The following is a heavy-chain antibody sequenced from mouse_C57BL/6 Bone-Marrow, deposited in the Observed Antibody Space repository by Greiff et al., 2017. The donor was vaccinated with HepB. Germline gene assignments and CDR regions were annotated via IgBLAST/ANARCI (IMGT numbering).Heavy chain of an antibody. CDR2: ISDGGSYT. J-gene: IGHJ2*01. D-gene: IGHD1-2*01. CDR1: GFTFSSYA. CDR3: AREGRHYFDY. Sequence: DVMLVESGGGLVKPGGSLKLSCAASGFTFSSYAMSWVRQTPEKRLEWVATISDGGSYTYYPDNVKGRFTISRDNAKNNLYLQMSHLKSEDTAMYYCAREGRHYFDYWGQGTTLTVSS. V-gene: IGHV5-4*01.